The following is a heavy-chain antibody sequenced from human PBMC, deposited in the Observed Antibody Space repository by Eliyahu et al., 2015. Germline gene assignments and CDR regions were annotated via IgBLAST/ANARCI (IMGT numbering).Heavy chain of an antibody. D-gene: IGHD1-26*01. J-gene: IGHJ5*02. V-gene: IGHV3-30*18. CDR3: ANGSMSERVAGWFDP. Sequence: QVHLVESGGGVVQPGXSLRLSCXASGFTFSSSGIHWVRQAPGKGLEWMAAISYDGITKYYAESVKGRFTLSKDSSEQTLYLQMDTLREEDTALYYCANGSMSERVAGWFDPWGQGTPVTVSS. CDR2: ISYDGITK. CDR1: GFTFSSSG.